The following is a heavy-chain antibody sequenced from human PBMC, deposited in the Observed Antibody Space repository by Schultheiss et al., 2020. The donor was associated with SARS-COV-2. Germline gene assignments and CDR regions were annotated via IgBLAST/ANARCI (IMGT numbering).Heavy chain of an antibody. CDR2: ISFDGSNK. D-gene: IGHD3-3*01. CDR3: ARGGMRDYDFWSGYSHSDY. CDR1: GFTFSSYA. Sequence: GGSLRLSCAASGFTFSSYAMHWVRQAPGKGLEWVAVISFDGSNKYYADSVKGRFTISRDNSKKTLYLQMNSLRAEDTAVYYCARGGMRDYDFWSGYSHSDYWGQGTLVTVSS. J-gene: IGHJ4*02. V-gene: IGHV3-30*04.